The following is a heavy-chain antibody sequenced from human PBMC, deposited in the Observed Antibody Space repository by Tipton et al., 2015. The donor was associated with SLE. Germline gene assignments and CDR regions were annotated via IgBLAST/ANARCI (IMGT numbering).Heavy chain of an antibody. D-gene: IGHD6-13*01. CDR3: AREGGSSWYWYFDL. J-gene: IGHJ2*01. Sequence: TLSLTCTVSGGSISSYYWSLIRQPPGKGLEWIGYIYYSGSTNYNPSLKSRVTISVDTSKNQFSLKLSSVTAADTAVYYCAREGGSSWYWYFDLWGRGTLVTVSS. CDR1: GGSISSYY. V-gene: IGHV4-59*01. CDR2: IYYSGST.